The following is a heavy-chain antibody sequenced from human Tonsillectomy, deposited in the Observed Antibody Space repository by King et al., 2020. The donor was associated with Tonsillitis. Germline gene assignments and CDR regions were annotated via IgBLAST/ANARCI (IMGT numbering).Heavy chain of an antibody. CDR1: GYTFTDYG. CDR3: ARDIGAPGTLSFFDY. Sequence: VQLVESGAEVKKPGASVKVSCKTSGYTFTDYGVSWVRQAPGQGLEWMGWISAYNGNTNYAQKFQGRVTMTTDTSTSTAYMELRSLRSDDTAVYYCARDIGAPGTLSFFDYWGQGTLVTVSS. CDR2: ISAYNGNT. J-gene: IGHJ4*02. V-gene: IGHV1-18*01. D-gene: IGHD6-13*01.